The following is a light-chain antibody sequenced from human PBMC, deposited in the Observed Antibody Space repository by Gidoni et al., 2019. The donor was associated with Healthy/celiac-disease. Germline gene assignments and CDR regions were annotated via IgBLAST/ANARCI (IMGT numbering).Light chain of an antibody. CDR1: QSVSSN. V-gene: IGKV3-15*01. J-gene: IGKJ1*01. CDR3: QLYNHWPRT. Sequence: EIVMTQSPATLSVSPGERAPLSCRASQSVSSNLAWYQQKPGQAPRLLIYGAFSRATGIPARFGVSRSGTALTLSASCLQSEDFAVSYCQLYNHWPRTFGPGTKVEIK. CDR2: GAF.